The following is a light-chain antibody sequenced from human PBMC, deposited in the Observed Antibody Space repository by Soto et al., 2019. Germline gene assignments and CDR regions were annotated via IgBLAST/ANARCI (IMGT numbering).Light chain of an antibody. CDR1: QTINNL. CDR2: AAS. J-gene: IGKJ3*01. Sequence: DTQVTQSPSSLSASVGDRVTITCRASQTINNLLNWYQKQPGKAPKVLIYAASSLQSGVPSRFSGSGSGTHFTLTISSLQPEDFAIYYCQQSYSNPFTFGPGTRVDI. CDR3: QQSYSNPFT. V-gene: IGKV1-39*01.